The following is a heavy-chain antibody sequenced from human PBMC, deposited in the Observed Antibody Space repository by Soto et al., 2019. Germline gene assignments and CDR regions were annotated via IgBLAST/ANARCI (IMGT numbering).Heavy chain of an antibody. CDR1: GFTFTSSA. V-gene: IGHV1-58*01. D-gene: IGHD2-2*01. CDR3: APYCISTSCYAKFDP. Sequence: SVKVSCKASGFTFTSSAVQWVRQARGQRLEWIGWIVVGSGNTNYAQKFQERVTITRDMSTSTAYMELSSLRSEDTAVYYCAPYCISTSCYAKFDPWGQGTLVTVSS. J-gene: IGHJ5*02. CDR2: IVVGSGNT.